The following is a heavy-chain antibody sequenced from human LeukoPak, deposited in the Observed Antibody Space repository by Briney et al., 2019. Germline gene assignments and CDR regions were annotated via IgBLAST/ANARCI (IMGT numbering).Heavy chain of an antibody. J-gene: IGHJ6*02. CDR3: AKDLRYCSGGSCYGYYYYGMDV. V-gene: IGHV3-9*01. Sequence: PGRSLRLSCAASGFTFDDYAMHWVRQAPGKGLEWVSGISWNSGSIGYADSVKGRFTISRDNAKNSLYLQMNSLRAEDTALYYCAKDLRYCSGGSCYGYYYYGMDVWGQGTTVTVSS. CDR2: ISWNSGSI. CDR1: GFTFDDYA. D-gene: IGHD2-15*01.